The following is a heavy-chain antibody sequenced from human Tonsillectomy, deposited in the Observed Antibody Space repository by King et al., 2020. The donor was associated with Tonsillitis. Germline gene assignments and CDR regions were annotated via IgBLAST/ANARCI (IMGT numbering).Heavy chain of an antibody. V-gene: IGHV4-59*11. J-gene: IGHJ6*03. D-gene: IGHD3-9*01. CDR2: ISDTGRT. Sequence: QLQESGPGLVKPSETLSLTCTVSGGSISSHYWSWIRQPPGKGLEWIGYISDTGRTNYNPSLTSRVTISVDTSKNQFSLKLSSVTAADSAVYYCARDRRLYDTVNYYYMDVWGKGTAVTVSS. CDR1: GGSISSHY. CDR3: ARDRRLYDTVNYYYMDV.